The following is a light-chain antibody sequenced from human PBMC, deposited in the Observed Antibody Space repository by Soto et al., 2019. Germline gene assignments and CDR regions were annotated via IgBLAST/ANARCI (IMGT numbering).Light chain of an antibody. V-gene: IGKV3-20*01. CDR1: QSLSGNY. Sequence: DIVLTQSPGTLSLSPGERATLSCRASQSLSGNYLAWYQQRPGQPPSRLIYGASSRASGIPDRFSGSGSGTGFTLTINRLEPEDFAVYICQQYGSSHMYTFGQGTKLEIK. CDR3: QQYGSSHMYT. CDR2: GAS. J-gene: IGKJ2*01.